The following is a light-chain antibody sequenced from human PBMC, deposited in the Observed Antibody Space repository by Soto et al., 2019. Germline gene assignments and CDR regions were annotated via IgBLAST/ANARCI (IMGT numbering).Light chain of an antibody. CDR2: GAS. CDR1: QGISNT. Sequence: IQLTQSPSFLSASVGDRVTITCRASQGISNTLAWYQHHPGKPPKLLIYGASTLQSGVPSRFSGSGSGTEFTLTISSLQPEDFATYYCQQLNNYPRALTFGGGTKVEIK. J-gene: IGKJ4*01. V-gene: IGKV1-9*01. CDR3: QQLNNYPRALT.